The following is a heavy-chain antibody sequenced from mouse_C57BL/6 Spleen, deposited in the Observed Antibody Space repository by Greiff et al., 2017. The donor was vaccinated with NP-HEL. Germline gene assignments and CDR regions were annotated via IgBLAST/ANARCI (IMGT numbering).Heavy chain of an antibody. CDR1: GYSITSGYY. CDR3: SRGYYGGSDY. V-gene: IGHV3-6*01. CDR2: IRYDGSN. Sequence: DVQLQESGPGLVKPSQSLSLTCSVTGYSITSGYYWNWIRQFPGNKLEWMGYIRYDGSNNYNPTLKNRISITRDPSKNQTVLKLHTVTTEDTATNYCSRGYYGGSDYWGQGTTLTVSS. D-gene: IGHD1-1*01. J-gene: IGHJ2*01.